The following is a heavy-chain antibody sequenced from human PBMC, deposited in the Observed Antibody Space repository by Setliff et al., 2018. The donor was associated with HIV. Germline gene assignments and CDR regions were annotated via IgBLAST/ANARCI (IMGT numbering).Heavy chain of an antibody. CDR3: ARSNYYGSGTPKGFDY. CDR2: IYYSGST. CDR1: GGPIRSGDYY. D-gene: IGHD3-10*01. J-gene: IGHJ4*02. Sequence: SETLSLTCSVSGGPIRSGDYYWTWIRQPAGKGLEWIGYIYYSGSTNYNPSLTSRVTISVDTSKNQFSLKLSSVTAADTAVYYCARSNYYGSGTPKGFDYWGQGTLVTVSS. V-gene: IGHV4-61*10.